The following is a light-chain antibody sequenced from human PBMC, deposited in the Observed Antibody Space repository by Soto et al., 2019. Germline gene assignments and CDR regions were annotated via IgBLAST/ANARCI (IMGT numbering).Light chain of an antibody. CDR3: MQRIEFPLT. J-gene: IGKJ4*01. CDR2: TVS. CDR1: QSLLDSDDGNTD. Sequence: DIVMTQTPLSLPVTPGEPASISCGSSQSLLDSDDGNTDLDWYLQKPGQSPQLLIYTVSYRASGVPDRFSGSGSGTDCTLKISRVEAEDFGVYYCMQRIEFPLTFGGGTKVEIK. V-gene: IGKV2-40*01.